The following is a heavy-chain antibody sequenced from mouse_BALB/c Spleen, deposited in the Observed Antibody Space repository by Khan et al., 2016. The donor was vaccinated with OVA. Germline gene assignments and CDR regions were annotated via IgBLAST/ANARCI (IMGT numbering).Heavy chain of an antibody. CDR1: GYSITSNYA. Sequence: EVQLQESGPGLVKPSQSLSLTCTVTGYSITSNYAWNWIRQFPGNKLEWMGYISYSDSTSYNPSLKSRISITRDTSKNQFFLQLSSVTTEDTATYYCARGNYYGYAIDYWGQGTSVTVSS. J-gene: IGHJ4*01. D-gene: IGHD1-1*01. CDR3: ARGNYYGYAIDY. CDR2: ISYSDST. V-gene: IGHV3-2*02.